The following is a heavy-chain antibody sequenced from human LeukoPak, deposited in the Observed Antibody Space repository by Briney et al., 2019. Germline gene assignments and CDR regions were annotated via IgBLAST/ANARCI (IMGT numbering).Heavy chain of an antibody. CDR3: ARVLRGEAYYYYGMDV. J-gene: IGHJ6*02. CDR1: GYTFTSYY. D-gene: IGHD2/OR15-2a*01. Sequence: GASVKVSCKASGYTFTSYYMHWVRQAPGQGLEWMGIINPSGGSTSYAQKFQGRVTMTRDTSTSTVYMELSSLRSEDTAVYYCARVLRGEAYYYYGMDVWGQGTTVTVSS. V-gene: IGHV1-46*01. CDR2: INPSGGST.